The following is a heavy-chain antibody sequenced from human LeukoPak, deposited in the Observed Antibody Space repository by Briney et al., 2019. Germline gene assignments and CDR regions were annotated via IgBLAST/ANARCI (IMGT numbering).Heavy chain of an antibody. V-gene: IGHV3-30*02. CDR2: IRYDGSNE. J-gene: IGHJ3*02. Sequence: GSLRLSCAASGFTFSSYGMHWVRQAPGKGLEWVSFIRYDGSNEYYADSVKGRFTISRDNAKNSLYLQMNSLRAEDTAVYYCARDPPRIAAAGTKAFDIWGQGTMVTVSS. D-gene: IGHD6-13*01. CDR1: GFTFSSYG. CDR3: ARDPPRIAAAGTKAFDI.